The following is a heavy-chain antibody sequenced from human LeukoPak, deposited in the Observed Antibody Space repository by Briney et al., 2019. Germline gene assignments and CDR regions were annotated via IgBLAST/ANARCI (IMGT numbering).Heavy chain of an antibody. CDR3: ARAPPGMGVAVAGWDRYAFDI. D-gene: IGHD6-19*01. CDR1: GGSISSSNW. Sequence: PSGTLSLTCAVSGGSISSSNWWSWVRPPPGKGLEWIGEIYHSGSTNYNPSLKSRVTISVDKSKNQFSLKLSSVTAADTAVYYCARAPPGMGVAVAGWDRYAFDIWGQGTMVTVSS. J-gene: IGHJ3*02. CDR2: IYHSGST. V-gene: IGHV4-4*02.